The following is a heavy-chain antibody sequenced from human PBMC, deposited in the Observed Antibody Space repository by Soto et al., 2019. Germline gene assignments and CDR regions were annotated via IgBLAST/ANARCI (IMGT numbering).Heavy chain of an antibody. CDR2: INHSGST. CDR3: ARGGKAAAGYYYYYYMDV. J-gene: IGHJ6*03. V-gene: IGHV4-34*01. Sequence: SETLSLTCAVYGGSFSGYYWSWIRQPPGKGLEWIGEINHSGSTNYNPSLKSRVTISVDTSKNQFSLKLSSVTAADTAVYYCARGGKAAAGYYYYYYMDVWGKGTTVTVSS. D-gene: IGHD6-13*01. CDR1: GGSFSGYY.